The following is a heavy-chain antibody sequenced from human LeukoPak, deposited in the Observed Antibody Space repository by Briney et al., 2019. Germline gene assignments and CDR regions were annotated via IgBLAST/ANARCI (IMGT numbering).Heavy chain of an antibody. CDR2: IYTSGST. Sequence: EPSETLSLTCTVSGGSISSGSYYWSWIRQPAGKGLEWIGRIYTSGSTNYNPSLKSRVTISVDTSKNQFSLKLSSVTAADTAVYYCARDALGATRGVDYWGQGTLVTVSS. CDR1: GGSISSGSYY. CDR3: ARDALGATRGVDY. J-gene: IGHJ4*02. V-gene: IGHV4-61*02. D-gene: IGHD1-26*01.